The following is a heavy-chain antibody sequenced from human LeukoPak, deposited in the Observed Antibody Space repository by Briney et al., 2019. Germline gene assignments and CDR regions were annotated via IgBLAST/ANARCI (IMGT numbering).Heavy chain of an antibody. CDR3: ARLSGFYCSSTSCYSVVGAFDI. CDR1: GYSFTSYW. V-gene: IGHV5-51*01. Sequence: GESLKISCKGSGYSFTSYWIGWVRQMPGKGLEWMGIIYPGDSDTRYSPSFQGQVTISADKSISTAYLQWSSLKASDTAMYYCARLSGFYCSSTSCYSVVGAFDIWGQGTMVTVSS. CDR2: IYPGDSDT. J-gene: IGHJ3*02. D-gene: IGHD2-2*01.